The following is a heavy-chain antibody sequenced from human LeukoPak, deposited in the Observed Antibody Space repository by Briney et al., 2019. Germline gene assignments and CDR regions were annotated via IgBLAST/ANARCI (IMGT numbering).Heavy chain of an antibody. J-gene: IGHJ4*02. Sequence: ASVKVSCKASGYTFTSYAMNWVRQAPGQGLEWMGWINTNPGNPTYAQGFTGRFVFSLDTSVSTAYLQISSLKAEDTAVYYCARLYDSSGYYSSGDYWGQGTLVTVSS. CDR3: ARLYDSSGYYSSGDY. CDR1: GYTFTSYA. D-gene: IGHD3-22*01. V-gene: IGHV7-4-1*02. CDR2: INTNPGNP.